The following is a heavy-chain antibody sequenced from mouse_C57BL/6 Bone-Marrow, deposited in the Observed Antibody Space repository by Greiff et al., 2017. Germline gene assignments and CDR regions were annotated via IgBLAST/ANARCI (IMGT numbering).Heavy chain of an antibody. CDR1: GYTFTSYW. V-gene: IGHV1-59*01. D-gene: IGHD3-1*01. CDR3: RAGTSY. CDR2: IDPSDSYT. J-gene: IGHJ2*01. Sequence: VQLQQPGAELVRPGTSVKLSCKASGYTFTSYWMHWVKQRPGQGLEWIGVIDPSDSYTNYNQKFKGKATLTVDTSSNTAYMQLSSLTSEDSAVYYCRAGTSYWGQGTTLTVSS.